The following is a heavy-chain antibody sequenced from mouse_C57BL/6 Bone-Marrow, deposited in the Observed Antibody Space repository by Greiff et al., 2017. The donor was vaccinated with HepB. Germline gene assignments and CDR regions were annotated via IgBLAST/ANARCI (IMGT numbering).Heavy chain of an antibody. J-gene: IGHJ3*01. Sequence: QVQLQQPGAELVKPGASVKLSCKASGYTFTSYWMQWVKQRPGQGLEWIGEIDPSDSYTNYNQKFKGKATLTVDPSSSTSYMQLSSLTSEDSAVYYCARDYYGSSPFAYWGQGTLVTVSA. CDR1: GYTFTSYW. CDR2: IDPSDSYT. D-gene: IGHD1-1*01. CDR3: ARDYYGSSPFAY. V-gene: IGHV1-50*01.